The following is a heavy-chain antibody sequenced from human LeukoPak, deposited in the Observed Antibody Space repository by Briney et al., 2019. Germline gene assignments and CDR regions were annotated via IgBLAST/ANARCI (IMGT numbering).Heavy chain of an antibody. Sequence: SETLSLTCAVYGGSFSGYYWSWIRQPPGKGLEWIGEINHSGSTNYNPSLKSRVTISVDTSKNQFSLKLSSVTAADTAVYYCASSYYYDSSGYSIGYWGQGTLVTVSS. D-gene: IGHD3-22*01. J-gene: IGHJ4*02. CDR2: INHSGST. CDR1: GGSFSGYY. V-gene: IGHV4-34*01. CDR3: ASSYYYDSSGYSIGY.